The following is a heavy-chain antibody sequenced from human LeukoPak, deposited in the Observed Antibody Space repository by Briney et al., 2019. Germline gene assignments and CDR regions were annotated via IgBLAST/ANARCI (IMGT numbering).Heavy chain of an antibody. CDR1: GGSIRGYY. D-gene: IGHD3-10*01. V-gene: IGHV4-59*01. CDR3: ARVFDSGSQAYFYYMDV. Sequence: SETLSLTCNVSGGSIRGYYWSWIRQPQGKGLEWIGYIYSSGSTNYNPSLKSRVTMSVDTSKNQFSLKVSSVTAADTAVYYCARVFDSGSQAYFYYMDVWGKGTTVTISS. J-gene: IGHJ6*03. CDR2: IYSSGST.